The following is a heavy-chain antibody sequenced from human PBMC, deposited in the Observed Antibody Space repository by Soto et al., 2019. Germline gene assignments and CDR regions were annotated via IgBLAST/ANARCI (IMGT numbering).Heavy chain of an antibody. CDR1: GGSCISYW. D-gene: IGHD6-13*01. CDR2: IYPGDSDT. Sequence: ESLKNSCKGSGGSCISYWIGWVRQITGKGLEWVGIIYPGDSDTRYSPSFQGQVTISADKSISTAYLQWSSLKASDTAMYYCARTSAAGKYYYGMDVWGQGTTVTVSS. V-gene: IGHV5-51*01. CDR3: ARTSAAGKYYYGMDV. J-gene: IGHJ6*02.